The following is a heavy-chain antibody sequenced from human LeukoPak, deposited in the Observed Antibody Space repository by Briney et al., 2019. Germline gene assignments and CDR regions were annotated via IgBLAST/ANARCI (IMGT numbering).Heavy chain of an antibody. V-gene: IGHV1-69*05. CDR3: ARGGDYDFWSGYQYYYMDV. Sequence: SVKVSCKASGGTFSSYAISWVRQAPGQGLEWMGGIIPIFGTANYAQKFQGRVTITTDESTSTAYMELSSLRSEDTAVYYCARGGDYDFWSGYQYYYMDVWGKGTTVTVSS. J-gene: IGHJ6*03. D-gene: IGHD3-3*01. CDR2: IIPIFGTA. CDR1: GGTFSSYA.